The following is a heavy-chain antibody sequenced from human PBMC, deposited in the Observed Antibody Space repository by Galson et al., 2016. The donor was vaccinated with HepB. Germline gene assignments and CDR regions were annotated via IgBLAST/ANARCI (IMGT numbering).Heavy chain of an antibody. V-gene: IGHV7-4-1*02. Sequence: SVKVSCKASGYKFTSIAMNWVRQAPGQGLEWMGWINTDTGMPTYAQGFTGRFVFSLDTSVSTSYLQINSLKADDTAVYYCARDQAYYYGMDVWGQETTVT. CDR3: ARDQAYYYGMDV. CDR2: INTDTGMP. J-gene: IGHJ6*02. CDR1: GYKFTSIA.